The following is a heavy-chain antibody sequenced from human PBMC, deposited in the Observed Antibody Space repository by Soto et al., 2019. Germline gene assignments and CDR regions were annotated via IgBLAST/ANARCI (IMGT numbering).Heavy chain of an antibody. D-gene: IGHD6-6*01. CDR3: AILDAAIAAEGNYGMDV. CDR1: GYSFTSYW. V-gene: IGHV5-51*01. J-gene: IGHJ6*01. CDR2: IYPGDSDT. Sequence: PGESLKISCKGSGYSFTSYWIGWVRQMPGKGLEWMGIIYPGDSDTRYSPSFQGQVTISADKSISTAYLQWSSLKASDTAMYYCAILDAAIAAEGNYGMDVWGQGTTVTVSS.